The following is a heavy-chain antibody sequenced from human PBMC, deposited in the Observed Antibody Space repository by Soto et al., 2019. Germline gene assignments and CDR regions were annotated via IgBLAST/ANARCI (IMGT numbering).Heavy chain of an antibody. J-gene: IGHJ6*02. D-gene: IGHD5-18*01. Sequence: GESLKISCKGSGYSFTSYWISWVRQMPGKGLEWMGRIGPSDSYTNYSPSFQGHVTISADKSISTAYLQWSSLKASDTAMYYCARHNRIQLWPDYYYYGMDVWGQGTTVTVSS. CDR2: IGPSDSYT. CDR3: ARHNRIQLWPDYYYYGMDV. V-gene: IGHV5-10-1*01. CDR1: GYSFTSYW.